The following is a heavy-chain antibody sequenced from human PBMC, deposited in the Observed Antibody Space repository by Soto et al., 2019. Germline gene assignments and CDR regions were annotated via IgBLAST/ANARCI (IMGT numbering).Heavy chain of an antibody. CDR1: GYTFTGYA. CDR2: INSGNGNT. V-gene: IGHV1-3*05. D-gene: IGHD6-19*01. Sequence: QVQLVQSGAEEKKPGASVKVSCKASGYTFTGYAMHWVRQAPGQRLEWMGWINSGNGNTKYSQKFQGRVTITRDTSASTAYMQLSSLRSEDTAVYYCARAVAVAADSDYWGQGTLVTFS. CDR3: ARAVAVAADSDY. J-gene: IGHJ4*02.